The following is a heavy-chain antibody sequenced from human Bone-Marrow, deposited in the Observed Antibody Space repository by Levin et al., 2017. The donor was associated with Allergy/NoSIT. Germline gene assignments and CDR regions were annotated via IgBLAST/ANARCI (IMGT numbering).Heavy chain of an antibody. CDR2: INWNGGST. D-gene: IGHD3-3*01. CDR1: GFTFDDYG. V-gene: IGHV3-20*01. Sequence: PGGSLRLSCAASGFTFDDYGMSWVRQAPGKGLEWVSGINWNGGSTGYADSVKGRFTISRDNAKNSLYLQMNSLRAEDTALYHCARLPNPKTIFGVVDYYFDYWGQGTLVTVSS. J-gene: IGHJ4*02. CDR3: ARLPNPKTIFGVVDYYFDY.